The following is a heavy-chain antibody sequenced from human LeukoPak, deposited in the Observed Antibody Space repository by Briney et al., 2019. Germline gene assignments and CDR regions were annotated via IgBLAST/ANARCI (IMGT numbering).Heavy chain of an antibody. V-gene: IGHV3-7*01. CDR3: ARDGYYEAFDY. J-gene: IGHJ4*02. CDR2: IKQDGNEK. Sequence: PGGSLRLSCAASGFTFSSYWMSWVRQAPGKGLEWVANIKQDGNEKYYVDSVKGRFTISRDNAKNSLYLQMNSLRAEDTAVYYCARDGYYEAFDYWGQGTLVTVSS. D-gene: IGHD3-22*01. CDR1: GFTFSSYW.